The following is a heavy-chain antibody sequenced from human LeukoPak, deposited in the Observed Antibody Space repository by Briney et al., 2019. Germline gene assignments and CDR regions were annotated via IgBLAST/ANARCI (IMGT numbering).Heavy chain of an antibody. D-gene: IGHD3-9*01. CDR1: GGSFSGYY. J-gene: IGHJ5*02. Sequence: SETLSLTCAVYGGSFSGYYWSWIRQPPGKGLEWIGEINHSGSTNYNPSLKSRVTISVDTSKNQFSLKLSSVTAADTAVYYCARHSSGYRYFDWLSGFDPWGQGTLVTVSS. CDR3: ARHSSGYRYFDWLSGFDP. V-gene: IGHV4-34*01. CDR2: INHSGST.